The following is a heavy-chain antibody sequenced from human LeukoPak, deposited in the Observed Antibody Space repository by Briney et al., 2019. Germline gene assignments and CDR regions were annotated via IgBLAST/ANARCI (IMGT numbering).Heavy chain of an antibody. Sequence: LSGGSLRLSCAASGFTFSGYWMHWVRQAPGKGLVWVSRINSDGRSTSYADSVKGRFTISRDSAKNTLYLQMNSLRAEDTAVYYCVRDGYSYGFMLAFDIWGLGTRVTVSS. D-gene: IGHD5-18*01. CDR2: INSDGRST. V-gene: IGHV3-74*01. CDR1: GFTFSGYW. CDR3: VRDGYSYGFMLAFDI. J-gene: IGHJ3*02.